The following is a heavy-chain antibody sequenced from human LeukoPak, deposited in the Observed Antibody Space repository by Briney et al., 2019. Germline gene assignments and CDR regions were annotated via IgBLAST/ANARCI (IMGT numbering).Heavy chain of an antibody. CDR3: ARLIVEQSYYFDY. CDR1: GYTFTGYY. V-gene: IGHV1-2*02. CDR2: INPNSGGT. J-gene: IGHJ4*02. Sequence: ASVKVSCKASGYTFTGYYMHWVRQAPGQGLEWMGWINPNSGGTNHAQKFQGRVTMTRDTSISTAYMELSRLRSDDTAVYYCARLIVEQSYYFDYWGQGTLVTVSS. D-gene: IGHD3-16*02.